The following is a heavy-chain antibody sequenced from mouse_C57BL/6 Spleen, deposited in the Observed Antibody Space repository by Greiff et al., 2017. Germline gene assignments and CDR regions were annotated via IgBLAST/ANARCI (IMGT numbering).Heavy chain of an antibody. V-gene: IGHV5-6*01. CDR1: GFTFSSYG. CDR2: ISSGGSYT. J-gene: IGHJ1*03. Sequence: EVQVVESGGDLVKPGGSLKLSCAASGFTFSSYGMSWVRQTPDKRLEWVATISSGGSYTYYPDSVKGRFTISRDNAKNTLYLQMSSLKSEDTAMYYCARHGSSDARYFDVWGTGTTVTVSS. D-gene: IGHD1-1*01. CDR3: ARHGSSDARYFDV.